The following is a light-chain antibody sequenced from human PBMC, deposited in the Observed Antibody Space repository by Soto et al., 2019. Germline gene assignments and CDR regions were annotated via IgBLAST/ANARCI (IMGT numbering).Light chain of an antibody. CDR2: EVS. V-gene: IGLV2-8*01. CDR3: SSYSGSNNVV. J-gene: IGLJ2*01. CDR1: SSDVGGYNY. Sequence: QSALTQPPSASGSPGQSVTISCTGTSSDVGGYNYVSWYQQHPGKAPKLMIYEVSKRPSGVPDRFSGSKSGNTASLTVSGLQAEYEAEYYCSSYSGSNNVVFGGGTQLTVL.